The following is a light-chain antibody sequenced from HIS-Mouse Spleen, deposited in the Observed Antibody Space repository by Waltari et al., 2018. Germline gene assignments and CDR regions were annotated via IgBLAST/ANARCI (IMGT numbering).Light chain of an antibody. CDR3: YSTDSSGNHRV. V-gene: IGLV3-10*01. Sequence: SYELTQPPSVSVSPGQTARITCSGDALPKKYAYWYQQKAGQAPGLVIHEDSKRPAGIPERFSGSSSGRMATLTISGAQVEDEADYYCYSTDSSGNHRVFGGGTK. CDR2: EDS. J-gene: IGLJ2*01. CDR1: ALPKKY.